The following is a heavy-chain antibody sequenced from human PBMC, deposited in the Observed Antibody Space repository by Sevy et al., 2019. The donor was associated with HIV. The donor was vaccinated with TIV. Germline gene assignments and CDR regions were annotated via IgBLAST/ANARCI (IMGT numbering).Heavy chain of an antibody. CDR2: ISGIGGSGDKT. J-gene: IGHJ4*02. Sequence: GGSLRLSCAASGFTFRNYAMNWVRQAPGKGLEWVSGISGIGGSGDKTNYADSVKGRFTISRDDSKNSLYLQLNTLRAEDTAIYYCARKYDSSGYFDYWGQGTLVTVSS. CDR1: GFTFRNYA. CDR3: ARKYDSSGYFDY. V-gene: IGHV3-23*01. D-gene: IGHD3-22*01.